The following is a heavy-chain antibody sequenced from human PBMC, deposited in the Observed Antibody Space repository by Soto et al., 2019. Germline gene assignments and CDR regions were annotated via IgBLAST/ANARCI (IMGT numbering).Heavy chain of an antibody. V-gene: IGHV1-18*01. Sequence: ASVKVSCKSSGYRFETYAMNWVRQAPGQGLEWMGWTSSYNTDTFYADKFQDRVSMTTDTSTGTAYMELRSLSSDDTAVYYCARGHGVTIGAMDVWGPGXAVTVSS. CDR1: GYRFETYA. CDR2: TSSYNTDT. J-gene: IGHJ6*02. D-gene: IGHD3-3*01. CDR3: ARGHGVTIGAMDV.